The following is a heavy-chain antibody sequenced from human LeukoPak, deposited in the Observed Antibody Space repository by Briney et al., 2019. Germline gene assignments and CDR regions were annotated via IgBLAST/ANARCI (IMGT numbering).Heavy chain of an antibody. CDR2: ISSSGSTI. CDR1: GFTFSSYE. J-gene: IGHJ4*02. CDR3: ARGDDFCSGYPLPAD. Sequence: GGSLRLSCAASGFTFSSYEMNWVRQAPGKGLEWVSYISSSGSTIYYADSVKGRFTISRDNAKNSLYLQMNSLRAGDTAVYYCARGDDFCSGYPLPADWGQGTLVTVSS. D-gene: IGHD3-3*01. V-gene: IGHV3-48*03.